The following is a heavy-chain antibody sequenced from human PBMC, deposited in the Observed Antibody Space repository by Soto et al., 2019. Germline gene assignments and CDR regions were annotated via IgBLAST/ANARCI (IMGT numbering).Heavy chain of an antibody. V-gene: IGHV1-24*01. J-gene: IGHJ4*02. CDR1: GHTLTELS. Sequence: QVQLVQSGAEVKKPGASVKVSCKVSGHTLTELSMHWVRQAPGKGLEWMGGFDPEDGEIISAQKFQGRVTMTEDTSTDSTYMELSSLRSEDTAVYYCAAGGTRWLHSPFDYWGQGTLVTISS. CDR2: FDPEDGEI. CDR3: AAGGTRWLHSPFDY. D-gene: IGHD1-1*01.